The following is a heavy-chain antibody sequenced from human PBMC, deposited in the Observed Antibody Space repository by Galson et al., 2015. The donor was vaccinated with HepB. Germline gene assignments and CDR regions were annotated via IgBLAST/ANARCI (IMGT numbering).Heavy chain of an antibody. V-gene: IGHV3-23*01. CDR1: EFTFNSYA. Sequence: SLRLSCAASEFTFNSYAMSWVRQAPGKGLEWVSAISGSGGSTYYADSVKGRFTISRDNSKNTLYLQMNSLRAEDTAVYYCAKDARDYGVRAFDPWGQGTLVTVSS. J-gene: IGHJ5*02. CDR2: ISGSGGST. D-gene: IGHD4-17*01. CDR3: AKDARDYGVRAFDP.